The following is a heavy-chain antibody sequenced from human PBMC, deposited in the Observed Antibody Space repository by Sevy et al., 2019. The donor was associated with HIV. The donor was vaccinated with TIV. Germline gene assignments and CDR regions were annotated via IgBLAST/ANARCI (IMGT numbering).Heavy chain of an antibody. V-gene: IGHV3-23*01. J-gene: IGHJ4*02. D-gene: IGHD6-6*01. Sequence: GGSLRLSCAASGFSLSNYAMSWVRQAPGKGLEWISTKTGSAGVTYYADSVKGRFTISRDNSKNTLFLQINSLRAEDTALYYCAKGRIPSIGTLGPFDSWGQGTLVTVFS. CDR1: GFSLSNYA. CDR3: AKGRIPSIGTLGPFDS. CDR2: KTGSAGVT.